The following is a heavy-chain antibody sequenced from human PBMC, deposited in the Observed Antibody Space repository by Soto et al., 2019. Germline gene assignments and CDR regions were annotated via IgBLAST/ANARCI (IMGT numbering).Heavy chain of an antibody. CDR2: IHYSGST. J-gene: IGHJ5*02. CDR3: ARHSYYSNPLRFDP. Sequence: QVQLQESGPGLVQPSETLSLTCTVSGGSITGYYWSWIRQPPGKGPEWIGNIHYSGSTNYNPSLKSRVTXXVXTHXNQFSLRLSSVTAAETAVYYCARHSYYSNPLRFDPWGQGTLVTVSS. D-gene: IGHD4-4*01. V-gene: IGHV4-59*08. CDR1: GGSITGYY.